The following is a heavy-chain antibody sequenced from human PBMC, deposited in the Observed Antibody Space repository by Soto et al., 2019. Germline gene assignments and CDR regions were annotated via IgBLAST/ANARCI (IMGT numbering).Heavy chain of an antibody. V-gene: IGHV4-31*03. CDR1: GGSTTSGGFY. D-gene: IGHD3-22*01. J-gene: IGHJ4*02. CDR3: AREPYNYDRGGYYDY. Sequence: SETLSLTCTVAGGSTTSGGFYWNWIRQYPGKGLEWIGYIHYSGSNYHNPSLKSRVTISLDTSRNQISLKLSSVTDADTAIYYCAREPYNYDRGGYYDYWGQGTLVTVSS. CDR2: IHYSGSN.